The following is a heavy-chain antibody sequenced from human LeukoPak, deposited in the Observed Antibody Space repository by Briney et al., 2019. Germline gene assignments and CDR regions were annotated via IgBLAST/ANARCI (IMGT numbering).Heavy chain of an antibody. Sequence: QPGGSLRLSCAASGFTVSSNYKSWVRQAPGKGLEWVSVIYSGGSTYYADSVKGRFTISRDNSKNTLCLQMNSLRAEDTAVYYCARAKSPHDAFDIWGQGTMVTVSS. CDR1: GFTVSSNY. CDR2: IYSGGST. J-gene: IGHJ3*02. CDR3: ARAKSPHDAFDI. V-gene: IGHV3-53*01.